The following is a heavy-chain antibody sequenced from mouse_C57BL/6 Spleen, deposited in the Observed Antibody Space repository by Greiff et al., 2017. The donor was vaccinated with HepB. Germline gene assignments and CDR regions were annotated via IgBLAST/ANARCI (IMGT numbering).Heavy chain of an antibody. Sequence: QVQLQQSGAELVRPGASVTLSCKASGYTFTDYEMHWVKQTPVHGLEWIGAIDPETGGTAYNQKFKGKAILTADKSSSTAYMELRSLTSEDSAVYYCTRSDSSNYYGGQGTTLTVSS. D-gene: IGHD3-2*02. CDR1: GYTFTDYE. V-gene: IGHV1-15*01. CDR3: TRSDSSNYY. J-gene: IGHJ2*01. CDR2: IDPETGGT.